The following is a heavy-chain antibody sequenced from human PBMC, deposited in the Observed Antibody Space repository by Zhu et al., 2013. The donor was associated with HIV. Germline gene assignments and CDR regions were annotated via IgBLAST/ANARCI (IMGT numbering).Heavy chain of an antibody. J-gene: IGHJ4*02. CDR3: ARDGRQLLPGSYFDY. CDR1: GGSISSSSYY. V-gene: IGHV4-39*07. D-gene: IGHD2-15*01. Sequence: QVQLQESGPGLVKPSETLSLTCTVSGGSISSSSYYWGWIRQPPGKGLEWIGSIYYSGSTYNNPSLKSRVTISVDTSKNQFSLKLSSVTAADTAVYYCARDGRQLLPGSYFDYWGQGTLVTVSS. CDR2: IYYSGST.